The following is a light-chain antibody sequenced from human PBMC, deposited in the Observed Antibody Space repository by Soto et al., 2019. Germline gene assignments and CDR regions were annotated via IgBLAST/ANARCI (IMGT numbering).Light chain of an antibody. Sequence: EPVMTQSPVTLSVSPGERVTLSCRASQSVNSNLAWYQQKPGQAPRLLIYDASTRATGVPARFGGSGSGTEFTLTISSLQSEDFAVYYCQHYNNWPRTFGQGTKV. V-gene: IGKV3-15*01. CDR3: QHYNNWPRT. CDR1: QSVNSN. J-gene: IGKJ1*01. CDR2: DAS.